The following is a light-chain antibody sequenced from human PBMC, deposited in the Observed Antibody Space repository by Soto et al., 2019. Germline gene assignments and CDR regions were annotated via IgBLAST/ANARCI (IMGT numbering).Light chain of an antibody. J-gene: IGLJ1*01. CDR1: SSDVGSYNR. CDR2: EVS. V-gene: IGLV2-18*02. CDR3: SSYTSSSTYV. Sequence: QSELTQPPSVSGSPGQSVTISCTGTSSDVGSYNRVSWYQQPPGTAPKLMIYEVSNRPSGVPDRSSGSKSGNTASLTISGLQAEDEADYYCSSYTSSSTYVFGTGTKVTVL.